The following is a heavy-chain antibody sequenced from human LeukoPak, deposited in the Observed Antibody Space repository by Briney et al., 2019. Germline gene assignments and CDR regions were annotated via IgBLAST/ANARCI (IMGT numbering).Heavy chain of an antibody. CDR3: ARDWTPLTHYDFWSGTSPLDY. J-gene: IGHJ4*02. D-gene: IGHD3-3*01. CDR2: ISSSGSTI. CDR1: GFTFSSYE. V-gene: IGHV3-48*03. Sequence: GGSLRLSCAASGFTFSSYEMNWVRQAPGKGLEWVSYISSSGSTIYYADSVKGRFTISRDNAKNSLYLQMNSLRAEDTAVYYCARDWTPLTHYDFWSGTSPLDYWGQGTLVTVSS.